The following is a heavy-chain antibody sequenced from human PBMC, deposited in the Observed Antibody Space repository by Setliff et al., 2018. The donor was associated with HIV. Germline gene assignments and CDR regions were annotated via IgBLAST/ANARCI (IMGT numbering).Heavy chain of an antibody. CDR2: IDHSGST. D-gene: IGHD6-13*01. CDR1: GGSFRGYY. J-gene: IGHJ5*02. Sequence: SETLSLTCAVYGGSFRGYYWNWIRQSPDKGLEWIGEIDHSGSTNYNPSLRSRVIMSADTPKSQFSLNLTSLTAGDTADYYCARGTKGSRWSVTRINWFDTWGQGTLVTVSS. CDR3: ARGTKGSRWSVTRINWFDT. V-gene: IGHV4-34*01.